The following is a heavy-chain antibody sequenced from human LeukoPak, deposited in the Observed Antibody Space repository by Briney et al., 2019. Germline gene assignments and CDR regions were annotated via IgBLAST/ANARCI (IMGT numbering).Heavy chain of an antibody. Sequence: GASVKVSCKASGGTFSSYAISWVRQAPGQGLEWMGRIIPILGIANYAQKFQGRVTITADKSTSTAYMELSSLRSEDTAVYYCARDFSGASGEDIVVVPAAIFHAHDAFDIWGQGTMVTVSS. J-gene: IGHJ3*02. D-gene: IGHD2-2*02. V-gene: IGHV1-69*04. CDR1: GGTFSSYA. CDR2: IIPILGIA. CDR3: ARDFSGASGEDIVVVPAAIFHAHDAFDI.